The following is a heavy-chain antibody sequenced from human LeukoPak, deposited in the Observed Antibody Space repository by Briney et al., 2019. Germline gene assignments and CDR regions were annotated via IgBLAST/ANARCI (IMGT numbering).Heavy chain of an antibody. CDR1: GYTFTSYD. D-gene: IGHD6-19*01. CDR2: MNPNSGNT. CDR3: ARGIAVAGRGGYYYYYYGMDV. J-gene: IGHJ6*02. Sequence: ASVKVSCKASGYTFTSYDINWVRQATGQGLEWMGWMNPNSGNTGYAQKFQGRVTMTRNTSISTAYMELSSLRSEDTAVYYCARGIAVAGRGGYYYYYYGMDVWGQGTTVTVSS. V-gene: IGHV1-8*01.